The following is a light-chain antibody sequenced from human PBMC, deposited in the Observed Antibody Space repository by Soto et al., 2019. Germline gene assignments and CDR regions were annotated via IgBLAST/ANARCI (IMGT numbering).Light chain of an antibody. CDR2: KAS. CDR1: QSISNW. J-gene: IGKJ5*01. V-gene: IGKV1-5*03. Sequence: DIQMTQSPSTLSASVGDSVTITCRASQSISNWLAWYQQKPGKAPKLLIYKASTLESGVPSGFSGSGSGTEFTLTISSLQPDDFATYYCQQYTNYPVTFGQGTRLEMK. CDR3: QQYTNYPVT.